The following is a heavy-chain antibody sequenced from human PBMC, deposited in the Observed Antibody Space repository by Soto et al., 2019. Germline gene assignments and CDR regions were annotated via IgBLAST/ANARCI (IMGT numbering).Heavy chain of an antibody. J-gene: IGHJ6*02. Sequence: SVKVSCKASGGTFSSYAISWVRQAPGQGLDRMGGIIPIFGTANYAQKFQGRVTITADESTSTAYMELSSLRSEDTAVYYCARGGDIVVVPAARTTPSLEGMDVWGQGTTVTVSS. CDR1: GGTFSSYA. D-gene: IGHD2-2*01. V-gene: IGHV1-69*13. CDR3: ARGGDIVVVPAARTTPSLEGMDV. CDR2: IIPIFGTA.